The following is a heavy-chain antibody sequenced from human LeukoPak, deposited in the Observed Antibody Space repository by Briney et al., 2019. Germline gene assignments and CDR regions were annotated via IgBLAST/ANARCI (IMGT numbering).Heavy chain of an antibody. CDR3: ARGRASAFDV. D-gene: IGHD5-12*01. J-gene: IGHJ3*01. CDR2: TYYNSKWYN. Sequence: SQTLSLTCAISGDSVSSNSVAWNWNRQSPSRGLEWLGRTYYNSKWYNDYAISVKSRITINPDTSKNQFSLQLNSVSPEDTAVYYCARGRASAFDVWGLGTMVTVSS. V-gene: IGHV6-1*01. CDR1: GDSVSSNSVA.